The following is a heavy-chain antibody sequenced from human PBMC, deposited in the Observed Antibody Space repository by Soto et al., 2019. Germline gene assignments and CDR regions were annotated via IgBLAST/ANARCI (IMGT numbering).Heavy chain of an antibody. J-gene: IGHJ1*01. CDR2: IYYSGST. D-gene: IGHD3-16*01. CDR1: GGSISSYY. CDR3: ARHGGPTEYFQH. Sequence: SETLSLTCTVSGGSISSYYWSWIRQPPGKGLEWIGYIYYSGSTNYNPSLKSRVPISVDTSKNQFSLKLSSVTAADTAVYYCARHGGPTEYFQHWGQGTLVTVSS. V-gene: IGHV4-59*08.